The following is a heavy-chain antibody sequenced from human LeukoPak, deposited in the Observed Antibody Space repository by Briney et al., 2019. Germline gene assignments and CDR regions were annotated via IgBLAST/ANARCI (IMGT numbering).Heavy chain of an antibody. CDR2: INHSGST. CDR1: GGSFSGYY. V-gene: IGHV4-34*01. J-gene: IGHJ6*03. CDR3: ARGYSGYDYTDYYYYYYMDV. D-gene: IGHD5-12*01. Sequence: PSETLSLTCAVYGGSFSGYYWSWIRQPPGKGLEWIGEINHSGSTNYNPSLKSRVTISVDTSKNQFSLKLSSVTAADTAVYYCARGYSGYDYTDYYYYYYMDVWGKGTTVTVSS.